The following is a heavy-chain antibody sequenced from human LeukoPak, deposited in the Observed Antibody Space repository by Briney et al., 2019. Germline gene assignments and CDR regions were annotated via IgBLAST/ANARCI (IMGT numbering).Heavy chain of an antibody. V-gene: IGHV4-59*12. J-gene: IGHJ4*02. CDR1: GGSISSYY. CDR3: ARVPRVNYDFWSGYNRSKYYFDY. CDR2: IYYSGST. D-gene: IGHD3-3*01. Sequence: SETLSLTCTVSGGSISSYYWSWIRQPPGKGLEWIGYIYYSGSTNYNPSLKSRVTVSVDTSKNQFSLKLSSVTAADTAVYYCARVPRVNYDFWSGYNRSKYYFDYWGQGTLVTVSS.